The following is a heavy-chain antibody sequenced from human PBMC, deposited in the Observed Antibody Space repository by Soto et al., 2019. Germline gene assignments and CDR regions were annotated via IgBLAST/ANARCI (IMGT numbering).Heavy chain of an antibody. CDR1: GGSISSGDYY. J-gene: IGHJ4*02. V-gene: IGHV4-30-4*01. Sequence: SETLSLTCTVSGGSISSGDYYWSWIRQPPGKGLEWIGYIYYSGSTYYNPSLKSRVTISVDTSRNQFSLKLSSVTAADTAVYYCAGARYSYGYLGLDYWGQGTLVTVSS. CDR2: IYYSGST. D-gene: IGHD5-18*01. CDR3: AGARYSYGYLGLDY.